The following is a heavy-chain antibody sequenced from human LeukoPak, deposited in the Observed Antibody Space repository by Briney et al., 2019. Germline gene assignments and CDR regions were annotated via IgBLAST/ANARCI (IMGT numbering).Heavy chain of an antibody. V-gene: IGHV3-21*06. CDR2: ISSNSRYI. D-gene: IGHD6-13*01. J-gene: IGHJ4*02. CDR3: ARVAEAAAFDS. CDR1: GFTFSTYS. Sequence: AGGSLRLSCAASGFTFSTYSMSWVRQAPGKGLEWVSSISSNSRYIYYADSVRGRFTISRDNAKNSLYLQMNSLKPEDTAVYYCARVAEAAAFDSWGQGTLVTVSS.